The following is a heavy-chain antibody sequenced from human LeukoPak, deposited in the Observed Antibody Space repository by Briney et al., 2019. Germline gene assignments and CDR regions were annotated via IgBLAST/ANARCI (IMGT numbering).Heavy chain of an antibody. CDR3: AASVEGAWVSDY. Sequence: SGGSLRLSCTASGFSIGGYWMHWVRQDPGKGLQWVSRIKSDGTWTTYTDAVRGRFAISRDNGKNTVYLEMNTLGAEDTAVYFCAASVEGAWVSDYWGQGTLVTVSS. D-gene: IGHD5/OR15-5a*01. CDR2: IKSDGTWT. CDR1: GFSIGGYW. J-gene: IGHJ4*02. V-gene: IGHV3-74*01.